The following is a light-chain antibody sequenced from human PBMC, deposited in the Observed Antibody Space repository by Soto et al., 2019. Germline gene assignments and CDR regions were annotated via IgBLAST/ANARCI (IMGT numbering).Light chain of an antibody. CDR3: QQSFTAPIT. V-gene: IGKV1-39*01. CDR1: QSISNH. J-gene: IGKJ5*01. Sequence: DIQMTQSPSSLSASVGDRVTVTFLTSQSISNHLNWYQQKPGEAPKLLIYGSSSLHYGVPSRFSGSGSGSAFTLTISSLQPEDSATYYCQQSFTAPITFGQGTRLEIK. CDR2: GSS.